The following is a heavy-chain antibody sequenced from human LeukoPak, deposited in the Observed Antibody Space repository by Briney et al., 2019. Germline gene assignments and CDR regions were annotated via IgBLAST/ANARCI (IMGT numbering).Heavy chain of an antibody. J-gene: IGHJ4*02. CDR2: IYYSGST. Sequence: SETLSLTCTVSGGSISSSSYYWGWVRQPPGKGLEWIGSIYYSGSTSYNPSLKSRVTISLDTSKNHFSLRLSSVTAADTAVYYCARLTRFVSGVLNPLDSWGQGTLVTVSS. CDR1: GGSISSSSYY. D-gene: IGHD3-3*01. CDR3: ARLTRFVSGVLNPLDS. V-gene: IGHV4-39*02.